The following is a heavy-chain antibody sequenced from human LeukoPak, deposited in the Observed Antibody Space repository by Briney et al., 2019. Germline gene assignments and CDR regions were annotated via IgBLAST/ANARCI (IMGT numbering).Heavy chain of an antibody. CDR2: IGTAGDT. J-gene: IGHJ3*02. V-gene: IGHV3-13*01. Sequence: GGSLRLSCAASGFTFSSYDMHWVRQATGKGLEWVSAIGTAGDTYYPGSVKGRFTISRENVKNSLYLQMNSLRAGDTAVYYCARADQKQNDAFDIWGQGTMVTVSS. D-gene: IGHD6-19*01. CDR1: GFTFSSYD. CDR3: ARADQKQNDAFDI.